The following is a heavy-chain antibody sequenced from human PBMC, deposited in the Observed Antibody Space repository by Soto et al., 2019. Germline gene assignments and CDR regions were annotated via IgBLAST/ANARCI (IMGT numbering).Heavy chain of an antibody. D-gene: IGHD4-17*01. J-gene: IGHJ3*02. V-gene: IGHV3-33*01. Sequence: GGSLRLSCAASGFTFSSYGMHWVRQAPGKGLEWVAVIWYDGSNKYYADSVKGRFTISRDNSKNTLYLQMNSLRAEDTAVYYCATLGGGGDASAFDIWGQGTMVTVSS. CDR2: IWYDGSNK. CDR1: GFTFSSYG. CDR3: ATLGGGGDASAFDI.